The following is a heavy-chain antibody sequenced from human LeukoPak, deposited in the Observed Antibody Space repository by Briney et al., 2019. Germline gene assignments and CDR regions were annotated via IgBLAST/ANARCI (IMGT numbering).Heavy chain of an antibody. CDR2: INPNSGGT. Sequence: ASVKVSCKASGYTFTGYYMHWVRQAPGQGLEWMGWINPNSGGTNYAQKFQGGVTMTRDTSISTAYMELSRLRSDDTAVYYCAREGTAALLIWFDPWGQGTLVTVSS. D-gene: IGHD2-2*01. J-gene: IGHJ5*02. V-gene: IGHV1-2*02. CDR1: GYTFTGYY. CDR3: AREGTAALLIWFDP.